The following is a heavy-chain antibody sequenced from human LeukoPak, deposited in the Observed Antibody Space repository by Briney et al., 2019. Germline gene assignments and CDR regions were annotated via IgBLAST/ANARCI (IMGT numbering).Heavy chain of an antibody. V-gene: IGHV3-23*01. CDR1: GFTLSTNA. CDR2: ISGSGAGT. CDR3: AKDVGKWESLHFFGY. Sequence: GGSLRLSCLTSGFTLSTNAMSWVRQAPGKGLEGISGISGSGAGTYYADSVKGRFTISRDDSRNTLYLQMNSLSGDDTAVYYCAKDVGKWESLHFFGYWGQGTLVTVSS. J-gene: IGHJ4*02. D-gene: IGHD1-26*01.